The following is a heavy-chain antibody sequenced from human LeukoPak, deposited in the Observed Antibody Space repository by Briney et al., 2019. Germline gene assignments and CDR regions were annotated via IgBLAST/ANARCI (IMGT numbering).Heavy chain of an antibody. J-gene: IGHJ4*02. Sequence: PSETLSLTCTVSGGSISSSSYYWGWIRQPPGKGLEWIGSIYYSGSTYYNPSLKSRVTISVDTSKNQFSLKLSSVTAADTAVYYCARVLLSGYYPDYWGQGTLVTVSS. CDR2: IYYSGST. D-gene: IGHD3-22*01. V-gene: IGHV4-39*07. CDR3: ARVLLSGYYPDY. CDR1: GGSISSSSYY.